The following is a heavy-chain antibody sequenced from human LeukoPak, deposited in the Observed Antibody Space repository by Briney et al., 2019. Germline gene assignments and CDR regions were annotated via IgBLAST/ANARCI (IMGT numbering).Heavy chain of an antibody. CDR3: AKEVVTTYYYYYGMDV. J-gene: IGHJ6*02. V-gene: IGHV3-30*18. CDR2: ISYDGSNK. D-gene: IGHD2-21*02. Sequence: GGSLRLSCAASGFTFSSYGMHWVRQAPGKGLEWVAVISYDGSNKYYADSVKGRFTISRDNSKNTLYLQMNSLRAEDTAVYYCAKEVVTTYYYYYGMDVWGQGTTVTVSS. CDR1: GFTFSSYG.